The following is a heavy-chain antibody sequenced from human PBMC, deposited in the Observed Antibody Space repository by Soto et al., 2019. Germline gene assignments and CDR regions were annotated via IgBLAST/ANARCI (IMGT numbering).Heavy chain of an antibody. J-gene: IGHJ5*01. CDR3: ARGRYCLTGRCFPNWFDS. Sequence: SETLSLTCSVSGDSISNLDYFWAWIRQPPGQALEYIGYIYKSATTYYNPSFESRVAISVDTSQSQFSLNVTSVTAADTAVYFCARGRYCLTGRCFPNWFDSWGQGALVTVSS. CDR1: GDSISNLDYF. D-gene: IGHD7-27*01. CDR2: IYKSATT. V-gene: IGHV4-30-4*01.